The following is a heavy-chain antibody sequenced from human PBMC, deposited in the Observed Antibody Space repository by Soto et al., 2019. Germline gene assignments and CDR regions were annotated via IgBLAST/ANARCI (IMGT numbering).Heavy chain of an antibody. CDR1: GGSMISYY. V-gene: IGHV4-59*08. D-gene: IGHD3-22*01. J-gene: IGHJ5*01. CDR2: IYYAGST. CDR3: ARLGGYYQSLDS. Sequence: SETQSLTCTVPGGSMISYYWRWIRQPPGRGLEWIGFIYYAGSTKYNPSLNSRVTISVDTSKNQFSLTVTSVTAADPAVYYCARLGGYYQSLDSWGPGTLVTVPS.